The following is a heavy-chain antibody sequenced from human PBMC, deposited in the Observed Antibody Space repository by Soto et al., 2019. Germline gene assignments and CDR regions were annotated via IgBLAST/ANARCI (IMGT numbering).Heavy chain of an antibody. CDR3: ARGDDYSNSYYYYGMDV. D-gene: IGHD4-4*01. CDR2: INPNSGGT. V-gene: IGHV1-2*02. Sequence: QVQLVQSGAEVKKPGASVKVSCKASGYTFTGYYMHWVRQAPGQGLEWMGWINPNSGGTNYAQKFQGRVTMTRDTSISTAYMELSRLRSDDTAVYYCARGDDYSNSYYYYGMDVWGQGTTATVSS. J-gene: IGHJ6*02. CDR1: GYTFTGYY.